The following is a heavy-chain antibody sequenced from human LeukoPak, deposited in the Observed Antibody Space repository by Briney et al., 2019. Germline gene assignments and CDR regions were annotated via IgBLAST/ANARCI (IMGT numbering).Heavy chain of an antibody. CDR1: GGSISSYN. CDR2: IYYSGST. V-gene: IGHV4-4*08. CDR3: AREVVAAAEVDY. D-gene: IGHD6-13*01. Sequence: SETLSLTCTVSGGSISSYNWSWIRQHPGKGLEWIGYIYYSGSTSYNPSLKSRVTISIDTSKSQFSLKLSSVTAADTAVYYCAREVVAAAEVDYWGQGTLVTVPS. J-gene: IGHJ4*02.